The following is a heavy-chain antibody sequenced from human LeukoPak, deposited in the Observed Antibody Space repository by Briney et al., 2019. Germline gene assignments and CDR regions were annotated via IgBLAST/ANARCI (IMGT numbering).Heavy chain of an antibody. CDR2: ISSSSSTI. D-gene: IGHD6-6*01. V-gene: IGHV3-48*04. Sequence: PGGSLRLSCAASGFTFSSYSMNWVCQAPGKGLEWVSYISSSSSTIYYADSVKGRFTISRDNAKNSLYLQMNSLRAEDTAVYYCARYSSSSRGDPFDYWGQGTLVTVSS. CDR3: ARYSSSSRGDPFDY. J-gene: IGHJ4*02. CDR1: GFTFSSYS.